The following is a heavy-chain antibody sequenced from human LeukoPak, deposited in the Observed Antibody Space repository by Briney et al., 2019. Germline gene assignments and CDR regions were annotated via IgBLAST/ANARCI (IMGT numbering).Heavy chain of an antibody. CDR1: GFTFSSYG. J-gene: IGHJ6*03. Sequence: PGGSLRLSCAASGFTFSSYGMNWVRQAPGKGLEWVSSIGTSGSYIYYTDSVKGRFTISRDNAENSLYLQMNSLRAEDTAVYYCAKEGGVYSTPYYMDVWGKGTTVTVSS. CDR3: AKEGGVYSTPYYMDV. CDR2: IGTSGSYI. V-gene: IGHV3-21*01. D-gene: IGHD5-12*01.